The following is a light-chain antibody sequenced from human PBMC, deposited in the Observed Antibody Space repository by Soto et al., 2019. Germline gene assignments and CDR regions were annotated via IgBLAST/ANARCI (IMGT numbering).Light chain of an antibody. J-gene: IGLJ2*01. CDR2: EVT. CDR1: NSDLPIYNF. CDR3: CSYTGNNAWL. V-gene: IGLV2-14*01. Sequence: QSALTQPASVSGSPGQSITISCTGTNSDLPIYNFVSWYQQHPGKAPKLIIFEVTNRPSGISNRFSGSKSGTTASLTISGLQTDDEADYYCCSYTGNNAWLFGGGTKLTVL.